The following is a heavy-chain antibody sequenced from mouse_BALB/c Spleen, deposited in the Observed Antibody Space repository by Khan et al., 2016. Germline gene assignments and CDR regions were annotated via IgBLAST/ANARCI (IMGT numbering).Heavy chain of an antibody. J-gene: IGHJ4*01. V-gene: IGHV9-3-1*01. CDR3: ASIYGCYFEGRDYARGD. Sequence: QIQLVQSGPELKKPGETVKISCKASGYTFTNYGMNWVKQAPGKGLKWMGWINTYTGEPTYADDFKGRFAFSLETSASTAYLQINNIKNEDTATYFCASIYGCYFEGRDYARGDWGQGTSDTDSS. CDR2: INTYTGEP. D-gene: IGHD2-3*01. CDR1: GYTFTNYG.